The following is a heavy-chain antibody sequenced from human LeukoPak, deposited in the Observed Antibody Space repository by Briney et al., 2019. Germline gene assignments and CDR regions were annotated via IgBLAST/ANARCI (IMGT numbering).Heavy chain of an antibody. CDR3: AKDRWCSGGSCYSADY. CDR1: GFTFSNYD. J-gene: IGHJ4*02. Sequence: GGSLRLSCAASGFTFSNYDMSWVRQAPGKGLEWVSGISGSGGRTNYADSVSGRFTISRDNSKSTLYLQMISLRAEDTAVYYCAKDRWCSGGSCYSADYWGQGTLVTVSS. V-gene: IGHV3-23*01. D-gene: IGHD2-15*01. CDR2: ISGSGGRT.